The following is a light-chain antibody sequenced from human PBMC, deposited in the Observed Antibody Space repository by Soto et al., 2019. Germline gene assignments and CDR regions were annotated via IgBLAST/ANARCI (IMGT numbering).Light chain of an antibody. V-gene: IGKV3-20*01. CDR3: QQYGNSPYT. CDR2: GTS. J-gene: IGKJ2*01. CDR1: QSVSSSY. Sequence: EIVLTQSPGTLSLSPGERATLSCRASQSVSSSYLVWYQQKPGQAPRLLIYGTSSRATGIPDRFSGSGSGTDFTLTISRLEPEEFAVYYCQQYGNSPYTFGQGTKLEIK.